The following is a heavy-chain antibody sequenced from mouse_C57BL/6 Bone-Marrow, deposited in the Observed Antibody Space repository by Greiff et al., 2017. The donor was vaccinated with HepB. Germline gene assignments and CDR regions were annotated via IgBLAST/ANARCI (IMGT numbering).Heavy chain of an antibody. Sequence: VQLQQSGPELVKPGASVKMSCKASGYTFTDYKMHWVKQSHGKSLEWTGYINPNNGGTSYNQKFKGKATLTVNKSSSTAYMELRSLTSEDSAVYYCARSGWLLHYAMDYWGQGTSVTVSS. CDR1: GYTFTDYK. V-gene: IGHV1-22*01. D-gene: IGHD2-3*01. J-gene: IGHJ4*01. CDR3: ARSGWLLHYAMDY. CDR2: INPNNGGT.